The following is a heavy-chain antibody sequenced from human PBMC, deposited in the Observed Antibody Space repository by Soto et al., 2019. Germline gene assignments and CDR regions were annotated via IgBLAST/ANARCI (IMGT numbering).Heavy chain of an antibody. D-gene: IGHD3-9*01. CDR1: GGSFSGYY. V-gene: IGHV4-34*01. CDR2: INHSGST. CDR3: ARGVLRYFDWLLSRGYCEY. Sequence: QVQLQQWGAGLLKPSETLSLTCAVYGGSFSGYYWSWIRQPPGKGLEWIGEINHSGSTNYNPSLKSRVPISVDTSKNQVSLKLSSGTAADTAVYYCARGVLRYFDWLLSRGYCEYWGQGTLVTVSS. J-gene: IGHJ4*02.